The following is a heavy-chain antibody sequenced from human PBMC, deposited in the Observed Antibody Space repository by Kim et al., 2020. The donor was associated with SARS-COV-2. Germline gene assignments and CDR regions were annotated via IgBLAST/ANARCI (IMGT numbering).Heavy chain of an antibody. Sequence: GGSLRLSCVASGFAITSHAMSWVRQAPGKGLEWVSTIENGSEKTFYADSVKGRFTISRDNSNTLHLQMDSLRAEDTAVYFCARGGNDRYYRPLDYWGQET. J-gene: IGHJ4*02. CDR1: GFAITSHA. CDR3: ARGGNDRYYRPLDY. D-gene: IGHD1-26*01. CDR2: IENGSEKT. V-gene: IGHV3-23*01.